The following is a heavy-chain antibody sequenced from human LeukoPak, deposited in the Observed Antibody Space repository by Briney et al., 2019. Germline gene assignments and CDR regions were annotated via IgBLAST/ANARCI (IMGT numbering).Heavy chain of an antibody. CDR1: GYTFNSYY. CDR3: ARDRRDYYDSSGYTDY. J-gene: IGHJ4*02. D-gene: IGHD3-22*01. V-gene: IGHV1-46*02. Sequence: GASVKVSCKASGYTFNSYYMHWVRQAPGQGLEWMGIINPSGGSTSYAQKFQGRVTMTRDTSTSTVYMELSSLRSEDTAVYYCARDRRDYYDSSGYTDYWGQGTLVTVSS. CDR2: INPSGGST.